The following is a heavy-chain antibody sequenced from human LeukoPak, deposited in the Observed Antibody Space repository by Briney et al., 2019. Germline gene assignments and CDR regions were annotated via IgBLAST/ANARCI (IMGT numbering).Heavy chain of an antibody. V-gene: IGHV1-2*02. CDR2: INPNSGGT. CDR1: GYTFTGYY. D-gene: IGHD5-24*01. Sequence: ASVRVSCKASGYTFTGYYMHWVRQAPGQGLEWMGWINPNSGGTNYAQKFQGRVTITADESTSTAYMELSSLRSEDTAVYYCARGRWLQPSAYWGQGTLVTVSS. CDR3: ARGRWLQPSAY. J-gene: IGHJ4*02.